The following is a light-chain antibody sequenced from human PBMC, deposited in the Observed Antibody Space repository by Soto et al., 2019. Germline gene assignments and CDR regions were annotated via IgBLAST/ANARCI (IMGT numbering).Light chain of an antibody. CDR2: DDS. V-gene: IGLV3-21*02. Sequence: SYELTQPPSVSVAPGQTARIICEGNDIGSLSANWYQLKAGQAPVLVVYDDSDRPSGIPERFSGSNSGNTATLTISRVEVGDEADYYCQVWDSSSDHYVFGTGTKV. CDR1: DIGSLS. J-gene: IGLJ1*01. CDR3: QVWDSSSDHYV.